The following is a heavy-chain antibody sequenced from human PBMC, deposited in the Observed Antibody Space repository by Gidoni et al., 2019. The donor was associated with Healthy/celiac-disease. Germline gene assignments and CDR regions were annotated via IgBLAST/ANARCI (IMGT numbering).Heavy chain of an antibody. CDR2: INHSGST. D-gene: IGHD2-2*01. Sequence: QVQLQQWGAGLFKPSEPLSLTCSVSVGSFSGYYWSGIRQPPGKGLEWIGEINHSGSTNYNPSLKSRVTISVDTSKNQFSLKLSSVTAADTAVYYCARVGSRRWLQRGACDIWGQGTMVTVSS. CDR1: VGSFSGYY. V-gene: IGHV4-34*01. J-gene: IGHJ3*02. CDR3: ARVGSRRWLQRGACDI.